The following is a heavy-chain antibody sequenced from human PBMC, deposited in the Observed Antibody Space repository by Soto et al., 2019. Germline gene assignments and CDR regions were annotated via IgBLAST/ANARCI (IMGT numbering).Heavy chain of an antibody. CDR2: IKQDGSEK. Sequence: PVGSLRLSCAASGFTSRNYWMSWVRQAPGKGLEWVTNIKQDGSEKFYVDSVKGRFTISRDNPKNSLYLQMNSLRAEDTAVYYCARSMSGFSYGKSDYWGQGTLVTVSS. D-gene: IGHD5-18*01. CDR3: ARSMSGFSYGKSDY. V-gene: IGHV3-7*01. J-gene: IGHJ4*02. CDR1: GFTSRNYW.